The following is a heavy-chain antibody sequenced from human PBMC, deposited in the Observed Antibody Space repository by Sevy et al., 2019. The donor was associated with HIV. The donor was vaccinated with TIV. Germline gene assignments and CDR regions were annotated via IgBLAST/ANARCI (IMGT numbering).Heavy chain of an antibody. CDR2: ISDSAYNT. D-gene: IGHD5-12*01. V-gene: IGHV3-23*01. J-gene: IGHJ4*02. Sequence: GGSLRLSCAASGFTFSNYAMSWVRQAPGKGLEWVSGISDSAYNTYYADSVKGRFTISRDNSKNSLYLQMNSLRAEDTAVCYCTKDEAYTVATSYYFDYWGQGTLVTVSS. CDR3: TKDEAYTVATSYYFDY. CDR1: GFTFSNYA.